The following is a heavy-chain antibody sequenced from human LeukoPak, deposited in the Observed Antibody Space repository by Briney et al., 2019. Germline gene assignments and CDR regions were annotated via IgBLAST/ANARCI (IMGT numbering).Heavy chain of an antibody. CDR3: ARDRRGYGSGSYYRIGGQFDP. V-gene: IGHV4-59*01. CDR1: GGSISSYY. J-gene: IGHJ5*02. Sequence: SETLSLTCTVSGGSISSYYWSWIRQPPGKGLEWIGYIYYSGSTNYNPPLKSRVTISVDTSKNQFSLKLSSVTAADTAVYYCARDRRGYGSGSYYRIGGQFDPWGQGTLVTVSS. CDR2: IYYSGST. D-gene: IGHD3-10*01.